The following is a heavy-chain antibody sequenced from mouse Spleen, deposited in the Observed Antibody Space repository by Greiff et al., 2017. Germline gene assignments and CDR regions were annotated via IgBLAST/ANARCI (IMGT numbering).Heavy chain of an antibody. D-gene: IGHD4-1*01. CDR2: INPYNGGT. V-gene: IGHV1-19*01. J-gene: IGHJ1*01. Sequence: EVQLQQSGPVLVKPGASVKMSCKASGYTFTDYYMNWVKQSHGKSLEWIGVINPYNGGTSYNQKFKGKATLTVDKSSSTAYMELNSLTSEDSAVYYCARSGTGRDWYFDVWGAGTTVTVSS. CDR1: GYTFTDYY. CDR3: ARSGTGRDWYFDV.